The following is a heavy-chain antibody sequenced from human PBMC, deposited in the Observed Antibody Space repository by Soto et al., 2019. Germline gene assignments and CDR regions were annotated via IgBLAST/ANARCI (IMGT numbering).Heavy chain of an antibody. CDR3: ARDSGDDSSGYIYYYYGMDV. D-gene: IGHD3-22*01. V-gene: IGHV1-18*01. CDR2: ISAYNGNT. Sequence: GASVKVSCKASGYTFTSYGISWVRQAPGQGLEWMGWISAYNGNTNYAQKLQGRVTMTTDTSTSTAYMELRSLRSDDTAVYYCARDSGDDSSGYIYYYYGMDVWGHGTTVTVSS. CDR1: GYTFTSYG. J-gene: IGHJ6*02.